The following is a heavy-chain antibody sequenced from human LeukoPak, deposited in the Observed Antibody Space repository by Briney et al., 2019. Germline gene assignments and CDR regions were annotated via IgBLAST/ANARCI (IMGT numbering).Heavy chain of an antibody. CDR1: GGSISSYY. Sequence: SETLSLTCTVSGGSISSYYWSWIRQPPGKGLEWIGYIYYSGSTNYNPSLTSRVTISVDTSKNQFSLKLSSVTAADTAIYYCARIHPANWNPFNWFDPWGQGTLVTVSS. CDR3: ARIHPANWNPFNWFDP. D-gene: IGHD1-1*01. V-gene: IGHV4-59*08. CDR2: IYYSGST. J-gene: IGHJ5*02.